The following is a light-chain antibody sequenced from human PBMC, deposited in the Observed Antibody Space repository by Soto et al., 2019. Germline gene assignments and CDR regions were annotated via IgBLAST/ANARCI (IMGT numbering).Light chain of an antibody. Sequence: EIVMTQSPATLSVSPGERATLSCRASQSVSSNLAWYQQKPGQAPRLLIYGASTRATGIPARFSGSASGTAFTLTISSLQSEDFSVYYCQQYNNWPPLTFGGGTKVEIK. V-gene: IGKV3-15*01. CDR2: GAS. J-gene: IGKJ4*01. CDR3: QQYNNWPPLT. CDR1: QSVSSN.